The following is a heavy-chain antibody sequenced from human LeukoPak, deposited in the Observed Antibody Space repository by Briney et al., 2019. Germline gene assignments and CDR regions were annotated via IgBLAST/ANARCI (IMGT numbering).Heavy chain of an antibody. CDR1: GFTFSSYA. V-gene: IGHV3-23*01. D-gene: IGHD4-17*01. J-gene: IGHJ4*02. Sequence: HSGGSLRLSCAASGFTFSSYAMSWVRQAPGKGLEWVSAISGSGGSTYYADSVKGRFTISRDNSKNTLYLQMNSLRAEDTAVYYCAKARGFDCGDYYFDYWGQGTLVTVSS. CDR3: AKARGFDCGDYYFDY. CDR2: ISGSGGST.